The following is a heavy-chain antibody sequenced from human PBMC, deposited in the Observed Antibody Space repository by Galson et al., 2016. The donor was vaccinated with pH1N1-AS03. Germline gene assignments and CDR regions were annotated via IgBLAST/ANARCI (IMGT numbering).Heavy chain of an antibody. V-gene: IGHV3-23*05. J-gene: IGHJ4*02. CDR1: GFSFSSYA. Sequence: SLRLSCAASGFSFSSYAMGWVRQTPGRGLECLSTIDNGAFNTYYKDSLEGRFTISRDNSKSTLYLHMNSLRADDTALYYCAKGLFDKYAGYFEYWGQGILVTVSS. D-gene: IGHD3-9*01. CDR2: IDNGAFNT. CDR3: AKGLFDKYAGYFEY.